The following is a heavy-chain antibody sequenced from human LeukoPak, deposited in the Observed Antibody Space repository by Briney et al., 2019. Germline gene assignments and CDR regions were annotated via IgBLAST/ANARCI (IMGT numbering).Heavy chain of an antibody. CDR1: GFTFRSYA. CDR2: IGSGGTS. D-gene: IGHD3-10*01. CDR3: AKYFYGSGSEYGMDV. V-gene: IGHV3-23*01. Sequence: PGGSLRLSCAASGFTFRSYAMSWVRQVPGKGLDWVSAIGSGGTSHYADSVKGRFTISRDNSKNTLYLQMNSLRAEDTAIYYCAKYFYGSGSEYGMDVWGQGTPVTVSS. J-gene: IGHJ6*02.